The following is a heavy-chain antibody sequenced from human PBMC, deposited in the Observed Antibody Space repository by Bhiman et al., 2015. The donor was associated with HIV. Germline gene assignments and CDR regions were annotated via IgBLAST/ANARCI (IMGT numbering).Heavy chain of an antibody. D-gene: IGHD5-24*01. V-gene: IGHV3-21*04. J-gene: IGHJ4*02. CDR1: GFTFNTYS. Sequence: EVQLVESGGSLVKPGGSLRLSCAASGFTFNTYSMNWVRRAPGKGLEWVSGIGRSPDNRGYADSVKGRFTISRDNAKNSLYLQMNSLRVEDTAFYYCAREPSMATSIDSWGQGTLVTVSS. CDR3: AREPSMATSIDS. CDR2: IGRSPDNR.